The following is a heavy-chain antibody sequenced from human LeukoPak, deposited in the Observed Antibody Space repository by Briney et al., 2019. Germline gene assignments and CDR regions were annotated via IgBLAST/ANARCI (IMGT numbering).Heavy chain of an antibody. CDR2: INHRGDT. Sequence: SETLSLTCAVYGGSFSAYYWSWIRQSPGRGLEWIAEINHRGDTNYNPSVKSRVSISVDTSKNQFSLKVTSLTVADTAVYYCARGPTISETGYFDYWGQGTLVTVSS. CDR1: GGSFSAYY. V-gene: IGHV4-34*01. J-gene: IGHJ4*03. D-gene: IGHD1-1*01. CDR3: ARGPTISETGYFDY.